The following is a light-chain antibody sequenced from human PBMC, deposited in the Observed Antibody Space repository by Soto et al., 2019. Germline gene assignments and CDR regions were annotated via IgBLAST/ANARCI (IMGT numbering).Light chain of an antibody. V-gene: IGKV3-20*01. J-gene: IGKJ5*01. CDR1: QSVGSNN. CDR3: QQYANSIT. CDR2: DAS. Sequence: EIVLTQSPGTQSLSPGETATLSCRASQSVGSNNLAWYHQKPGQTPRLLIYDASSRANCIPDRFSGSGSGTDFTLTIRRLEHEDFAVYYCQQYANSITFGQGTRLEIE.